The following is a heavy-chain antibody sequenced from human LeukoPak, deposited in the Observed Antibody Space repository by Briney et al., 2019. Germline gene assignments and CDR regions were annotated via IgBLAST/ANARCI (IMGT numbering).Heavy chain of an antibody. CDR3: ARQKGVGAWTFDS. CDR1: GDSISSSSYW. D-gene: IGHD1-26*01. J-gene: IGHJ4*02. Sequence: SETLSLTCIVSGDSISSSSYWWGWLRQPPGTGLEWIGSIFYTGITYYNPSLNSRVTISVDRSKNHFSLELSSVTAADTAVYYCARQKGVGAWTFDSWGQGTLVTVSS. V-gene: IGHV4-39*01. CDR2: IFYTGIT.